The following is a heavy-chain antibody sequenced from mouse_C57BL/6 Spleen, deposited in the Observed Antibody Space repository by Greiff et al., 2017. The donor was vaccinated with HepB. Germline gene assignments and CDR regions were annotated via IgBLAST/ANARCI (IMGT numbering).Heavy chain of an antibody. CDR1: GFTFSDYY. Sequence: EVHLVESGGGLVQPGGSLKLSCAASGFTFSDYYMYWVRQTPEKRLEWVAYISNGGGSTYYPDTVKGRFTISRDNAKNTLYLQMSRLKSEDTAMYYCARDGFDYWGQGTTLTVSS. D-gene: IGHD2-3*01. CDR2: ISNGGGST. CDR3: ARDGFDY. J-gene: IGHJ2*01. V-gene: IGHV5-12*01.